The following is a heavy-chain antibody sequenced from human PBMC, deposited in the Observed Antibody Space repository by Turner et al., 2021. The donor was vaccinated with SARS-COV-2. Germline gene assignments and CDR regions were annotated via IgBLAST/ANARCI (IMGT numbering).Heavy chain of an antibody. D-gene: IGHD3-22*01. Sequence: QLQLQQSGPGLEKPSETLSLTCTVSGGSISSSSYYWGWIRQPPGKGLEWIGSIFYTGSTYYNPSLKSRVTISVDTSKNQFPLKLSSVTAADTAVYYCARLKYYYDSSGTDDAFDIWGQGTMVTVSS. J-gene: IGHJ3*02. CDR2: IFYTGST. V-gene: IGHV4-39*01. CDR3: ARLKYYYDSSGTDDAFDI. CDR1: GGSISSSSYY.